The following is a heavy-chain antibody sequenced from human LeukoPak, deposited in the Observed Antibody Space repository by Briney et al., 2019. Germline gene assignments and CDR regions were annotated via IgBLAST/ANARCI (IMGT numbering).Heavy chain of an antibody. V-gene: IGHV4-39*01. Sequence: SETLSLTCTVSGGSISSSSYYWGWIRQPPGKGLEWIGSIYYSGSTYYNPSLKSRVTISVDTSKNQFSLKLSSVTAADTAVYYCARHRWHRGAFDIWGQGTMVTVSS. CDR2: IYYSGST. D-gene: IGHD3-16*02. J-gene: IGHJ3*02. CDR1: GGSISSSSYY. CDR3: ARHRWHRGAFDI.